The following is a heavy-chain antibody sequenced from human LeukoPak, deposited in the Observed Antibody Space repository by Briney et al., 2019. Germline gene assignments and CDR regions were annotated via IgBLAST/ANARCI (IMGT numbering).Heavy chain of an antibody. J-gene: IGHJ4*02. CDR2: ISAYRGNA. CDR3: AIDLDSSGYYAIL. D-gene: IGHD3-22*01. CDR1: GFTLTNYG. Sequence: ASVKVSCKASGFTLTNYGISWVRQAPGQGLEWMGWISAYRGNANYARKFQGRVTMTTDTSTNTAYMELRSLISDDTAVYYCAIDLDSSGYYAILWGQGTLVTVSS. V-gene: IGHV1-18*01.